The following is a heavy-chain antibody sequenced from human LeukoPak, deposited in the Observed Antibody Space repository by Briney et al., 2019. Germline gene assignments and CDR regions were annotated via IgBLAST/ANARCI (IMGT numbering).Heavy chain of an antibody. Sequence: GESLKISCNGSGYRSTNYWMGWVRQMPGTGLEWMGIIHLIDSDTKYGPSFEGLVTISADKSINTAYMQWNSLKASDTATYYCASAYHGNYHWDSWGQGTLVTVSS. V-gene: IGHV5-51*01. CDR1: GYRSTNYW. CDR2: IHLIDSDT. J-gene: IGHJ4*02. D-gene: IGHD1-7*01. CDR3: ASAYHGNYHWDS.